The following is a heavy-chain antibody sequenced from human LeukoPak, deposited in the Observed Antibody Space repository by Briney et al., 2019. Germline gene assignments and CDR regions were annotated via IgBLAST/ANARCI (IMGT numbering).Heavy chain of an antibody. CDR3: ARHFDN. J-gene: IGHJ4*02. CDR2: IYSSGST. V-gene: IGHV4-4*07. CDR1: GGSISSYY. Sequence: PSETLSLTCTVPGGSISSYYWSWIRQPAGKGLEWIGRIYSSGSTNYNPSFQSRVTMSLDTSKSQFSLKLSSVTAADTAVYYCARHFDNWGQGTLVTVSS.